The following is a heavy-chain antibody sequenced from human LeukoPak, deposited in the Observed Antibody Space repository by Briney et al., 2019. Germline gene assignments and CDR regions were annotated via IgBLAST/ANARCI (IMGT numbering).Heavy chain of an antibody. J-gene: IGHJ6*02. CDR1: GGSISSSSYY. V-gene: IGHV4-39*01. D-gene: IGHD2-8*01. Sequence: PSETLSLTCTVSGGSISSSSYYWGWIRQPPGKGLEWIGSIYYSGNSYYNPSLKSRVTISVDTSKNQFSLKLSSMTAADTAVYYCARLGGSCTNGVCYYYYYYGMDVWGQGTTVTVSS. CDR2: IYYSGNS. CDR3: ARLGGSCTNGVCYYYYYYGMDV.